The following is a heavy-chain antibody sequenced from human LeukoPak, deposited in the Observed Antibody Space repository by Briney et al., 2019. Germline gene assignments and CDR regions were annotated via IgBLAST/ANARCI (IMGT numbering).Heavy chain of an antibody. CDR3: ARESKAHCSSTGCKKKYNWFDP. Sequence: ASVKVSCKASGYTFTSYGISWVRQAPGQGLEWMGWISAYNGNTNYAQKLQGRVTMTTDTSTSTAYMELRSLRSDDTAVYYCARESKAHCSSTGCKKKYNWFDPWGQGTLVTVSS. D-gene: IGHD2-2*01. CDR2: ISAYNGNT. V-gene: IGHV1-18*01. CDR1: GYTFTSYG. J-gene: IGHJ5*02.